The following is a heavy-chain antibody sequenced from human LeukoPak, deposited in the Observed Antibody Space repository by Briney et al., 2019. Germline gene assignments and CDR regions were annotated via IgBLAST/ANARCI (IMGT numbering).Heavy chain of an antibody. J-gene: IGHJ6*03. D-gene: IGHD5-18*01. Sequence: ASVKVSCKASGYTFTGYYMHWVRQAPGQGLEWMGGIIPIFGTANYAQKFQGRVTITADKSTSTAYMELSSLRSEDTAAYHCARGYLPARYYYYYMDVWGKGTTVTISS. CDR1: GYTFTGYY. CDR3: ARGYLPARYYYYYMDV. V-gene: IGHV1-69*06. CDR2: IIPIFGTA.